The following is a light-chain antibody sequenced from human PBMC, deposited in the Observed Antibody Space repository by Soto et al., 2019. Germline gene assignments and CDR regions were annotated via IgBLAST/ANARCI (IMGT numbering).Light chain of an antibody. Sequence: DIQMTQSPCSLSASVGDRVTITCRASQSISSYLNWYQQKPGKAPELLIYAASSLQSGVPSRFSGSGSGTDFTLTISSLQPEDFATYYCQQSYTTPLTFGGGTKVEIK. CDR1: QSISSY. CDR2: AAS. V-gene: IGKV1-39*01. CDR3: QQSYTTPLT. J-gene: IGKJ4*01.